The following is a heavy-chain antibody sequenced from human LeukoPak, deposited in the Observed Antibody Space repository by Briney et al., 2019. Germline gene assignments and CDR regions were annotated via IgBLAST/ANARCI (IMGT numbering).Heavy chain of an antibody. Sequence: GASVKVSCKTSGYTFTGYFMHWVRQAPGQGLEWMGWIYPNSGGTNYAPKFQGRVTMTRDTSISTAYMELSRLQSDDAAVYYCARKFQRGWDYWGQGTLVPVSS. CDR3: ARKFQRGWDY. V-gene: IGHV1-2*02. D-gene: IGHD3-10*01. J-gene: IGHJ4*02. CDR2: IYPNSGGT. CDR1: GYTFTGYF.